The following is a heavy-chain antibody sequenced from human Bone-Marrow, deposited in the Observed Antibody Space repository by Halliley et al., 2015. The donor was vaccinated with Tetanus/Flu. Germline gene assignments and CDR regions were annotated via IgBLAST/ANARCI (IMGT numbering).Heavy chain of an antibody. V-gene: IGHV3-9*01. CDR3: AKDYFDGYVFHWFDP. Sequence: SLRLSCAASGFTFGNYAMHWVRQAPGKGLEWVSGISWNSGKMGYADSVKGRFTVSRDNAKNSLYLQMNSLRDEDTALYYCAKDYFDGYVFHWFDPWGKGTLVTVSS. CDR2: ISWNSGKM. J-gene: IGHJ5*02. CDR1: GFTFGNYA. D-gene: IGHD1-1*01.